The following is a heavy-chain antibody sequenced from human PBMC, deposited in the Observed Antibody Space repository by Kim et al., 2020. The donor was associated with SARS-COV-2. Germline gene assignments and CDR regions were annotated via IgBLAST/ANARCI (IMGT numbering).Heavy chain of an antibody. Sequence: NYAQTFQGRVPITADESTSTAYRELSSLRSEDTAVYYCARVSSGSYNFDYWGQGTLVTVSS. D-gene: IGHD1-26*01. J-gene: IGHJ4*02. CDR3: ARVSSGSYNFDY. V-gene: IGHV1-69*01.